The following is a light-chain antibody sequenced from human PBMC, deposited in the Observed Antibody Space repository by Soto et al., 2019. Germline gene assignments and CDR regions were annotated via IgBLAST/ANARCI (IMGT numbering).Light chain of an antibody. CDR1: QSVISSS. J-gene: IGKJ2*01. V-gene: IGKV3-20*01. CDR3: QQFGSSPLYT. CDR2: GAS. Sequence: EIVLTQSPGTLSLSPGERATLSCRASQSVISSSLAWYQQKPGQAPRLLIYGASSRATGIPDRFSGSGSGTDLTLTISRLEPEDFAVYYCQQFGSSPLYTFGQGTKLEIK.